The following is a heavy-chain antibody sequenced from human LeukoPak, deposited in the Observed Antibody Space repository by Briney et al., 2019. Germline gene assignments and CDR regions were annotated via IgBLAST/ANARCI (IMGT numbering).Heavy chain of an antibody. CDR2: INPNSGT. J-gene: IGHJ4*02. CDR1: GLTFTGYY. D-gene: IGHD7-27*01. V-gene: IGHV1-2*02. Sequence: ASLKVSCKASGLTFTGYYMHWVRQAPGQGLEWMGWINPNSGTNYAQKFQGRVTMTRDTSISTAYMELNRLTSDDTAVYYCARGKVSGDDFDYWGQGTPVTVSS. CDR3: ARGKVSGDDFDY.